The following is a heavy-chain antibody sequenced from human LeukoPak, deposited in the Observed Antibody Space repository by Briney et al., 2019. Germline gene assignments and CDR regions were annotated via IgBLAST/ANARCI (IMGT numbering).Heavy chain of an antibody. D-gene: IGHD6-6*01. CDR1: GFTFSRYD. CDR3: ARGFVHAFDI. CDR2: IGVAGDT. J-gene: IGHJ3*02. Sequence: GGSLRLSCAASGFTFSRYDMHWVRQATGKGLEWVSAIGVAGDTYYPGSVKGRFTISRENAKNSLYLQMNSLRAGDTAVYYCARGFVHAFDIWGQGTMVTVSS. V-gene: IGHV3-13*04.